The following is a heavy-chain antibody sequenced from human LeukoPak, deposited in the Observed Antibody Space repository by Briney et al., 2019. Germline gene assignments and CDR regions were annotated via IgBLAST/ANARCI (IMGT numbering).Heavy chain of an antibody. CDR1: GGSISSSNYY. CDR3: ARGDPNYYMDV. V-gene: IGHV4-39*01. J-gene: IGHJ6*03. Sequence: SETLSLTCTVSGGSISSSNYYWGWIRQPPGKGLEWSGSIYHSGSTYYNPSLKSRVTISIDTSKNQFSLKLRSVTAADTAVYYCARGDPNYYMDVWGKGTTVTVSS. CDR2: IYHSGST.